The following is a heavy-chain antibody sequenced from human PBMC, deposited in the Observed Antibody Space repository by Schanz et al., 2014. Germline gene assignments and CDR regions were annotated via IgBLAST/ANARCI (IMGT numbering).Heavy chain of an antibody. CDR2: INGDGSRT. V-gene: IGHV3-23*01. D-gene: IGHD5-12*01. CDR3: ARKVVATIGGYYDN. CDR1: GFTFSSYA. Sequence: EVQLLESGGGLVQPGGSLRLSCAASGFTFSSYAMSWVRQAPGKGLEWVSRINGDGSRTAYADSVRGRFTISRDNAENTLFLQMNSLRAEDTAVYYCARKVVATIGGYYDNWGQGTLVIVSA. J-gene: IGHJ4*02.